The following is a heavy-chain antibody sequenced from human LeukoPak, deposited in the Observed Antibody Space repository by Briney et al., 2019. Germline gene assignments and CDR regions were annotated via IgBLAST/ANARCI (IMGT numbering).Heavy chain of an antibody. V-gene: IGHV4-39*01. CDR3: ARHTRVTPVVRVYGFDV. CDR2: MYYGGSA. J-gene: IGHJ6*02. CDR1: GGSITNSDYF. D-gene: IGHD2-15*01. Sequence: SETLSLTCTVSGGSITNSDYFWGWIRQAPGKGLEWIGSMYYGGSAHYNPSLKSRVTMSVDTSRNQFSLKLTSVTAADSSVYYCARHTRVTPVVRVYGFDVWGQGTTVIVSS.